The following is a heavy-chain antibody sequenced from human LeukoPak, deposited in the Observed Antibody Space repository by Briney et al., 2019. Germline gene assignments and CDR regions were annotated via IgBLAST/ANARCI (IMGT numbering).Heavy chain of an antibody. CDR1: GLTVSSNY. CDR3: ARDKGRGYFDY. J-gene: IGHJ4*02. Sequence: GGSLRLSCAASGLTVSSNYMSWVREAPGKGLEWVSVIYSGGSTYYADSVKGRFTISRDNAKNSLYLQTNSLRAEDTAVYYCARDKGRGYFDYWGQGTLVTVSS. CDR2: IYSGGST. V-gene: IGHV3-53*01.